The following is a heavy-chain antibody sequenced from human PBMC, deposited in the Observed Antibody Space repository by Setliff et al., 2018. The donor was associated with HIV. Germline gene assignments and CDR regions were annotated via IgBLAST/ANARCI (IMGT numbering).Heavy chain of an antibody. J-gene: IGHJ3*02. V-gene: IGHV1-46*01. CDR3: ASAGAWQRNALDI. Sequence: ASVKVSCKASGYTFTNYYIHWVRQAPGQGLEWMGVIHPSGGSTSYAQNFQDRVTMTRDTSTSTVYMELSSLRSEDTAVYYCASAGAWQRNALDIWGQGTMVTVSS. CDR2: IHPSGGST. D-gene: IGHD5-12*01. CDR1: GYTFTNYY.